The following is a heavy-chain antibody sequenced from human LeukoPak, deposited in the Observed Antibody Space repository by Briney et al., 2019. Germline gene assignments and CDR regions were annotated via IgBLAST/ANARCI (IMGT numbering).Heavy chain of an antibody. CDR1: GFTFGSYA. D-gene: IGHD6-19*01. CDR3: ARAPAGWQWLVFFDY. V-gene: IGHV3-23*01. CDR2: ISGSGGST. J-gene: IGHJ4*02. Sequence: PGGSLRLSCVASGFTFGSYAMSWVRQAPGKGLEWVAGISGSGGSTYHTDSVKGRFTISRDNSKNTLYLQMNSLRAEDTAVYYCARAPAGWQWLVFFDYWGQGTLVTVSS.